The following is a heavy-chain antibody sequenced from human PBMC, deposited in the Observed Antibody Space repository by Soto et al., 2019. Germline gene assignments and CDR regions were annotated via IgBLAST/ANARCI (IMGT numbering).Heavy chain of an antibody. V-gene: IGHV4-59*01. CDR3: ARDGGGGWNDY. CDR1: CGSISSYY. D-gene: IGHD6-19*01. Sequence: SETVSLTCTVSCGSISSYYWSWIRQPPGKGLEWIGCIYYSGSTNYNPSLKRRVTISVDTSKNRFSLKLSSVTAADTAVYYCARDGGGGWNDYWGQGTLVTVSS. CDR2: IYYSGST. J-gene: IGHJ4*02.